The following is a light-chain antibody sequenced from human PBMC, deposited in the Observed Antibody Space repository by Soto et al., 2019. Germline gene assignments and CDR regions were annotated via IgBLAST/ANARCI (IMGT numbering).Light chain of an antibody. Sequence: EIEMTQSPATLSVSPVEGATLSCRASQSLSNSLAWYQQRPGQAPRLLIYSASTRATGIPDRFSGRGSGTEFTLTISSLQSEDFAIYYCQQYSSWPRSFGQGTRLEIK. CDR1: QSLSNS. CDR3: QQYSSWPRS. V-gene: IGKV3D-15*01. CDR2: SAS. J-gene: IGKJ5*01.